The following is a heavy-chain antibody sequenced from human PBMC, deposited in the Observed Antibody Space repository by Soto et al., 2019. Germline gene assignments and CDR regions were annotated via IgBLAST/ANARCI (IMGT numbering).Heavy chain of an antibody. CDR2: INHSGST. D-gene: IGHD1-7*01. Sequence: QVQLQQWGAGLLKPSETLSLTCAVYGGSFSGYYWSWIRQPPGKGLEWIGEINHSGSTNYNPSLKSRVTISVDTSKNQFSLKLSSVTAADTAVYYCARDTGTTEERMYIWFDPWGQGTLVTVSS. J-gene: IGHJ5*02. CDR1: GGSFSGYY. CDR3: ARDTGTTEERMYIWFDP. V-gene: IGHV4-34*01.